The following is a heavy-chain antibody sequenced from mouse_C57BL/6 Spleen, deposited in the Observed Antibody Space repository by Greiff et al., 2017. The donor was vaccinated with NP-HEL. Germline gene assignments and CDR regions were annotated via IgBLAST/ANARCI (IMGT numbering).Heavy chain of an antibody. CDR2: IYPGSGST. J-gene: IGHJ2*01. CDR1: GYTFTSYW. V-gene: IGHV1-55*01. Sequence: QVQLQQPGAELVKPGASVKMSCKASGYTFTSYWITWVKQRPGQGLEWIGDIYPGSGSTNYNEKFKSKATLTVDTSSSTAYMQLSSLTSEDSAVYYCARKGKIYSNLYYFDYWGQGTTLTVSS. D-gene: IGHD2-5*01. CDR3: ARKGKIYSNLYYFDY.